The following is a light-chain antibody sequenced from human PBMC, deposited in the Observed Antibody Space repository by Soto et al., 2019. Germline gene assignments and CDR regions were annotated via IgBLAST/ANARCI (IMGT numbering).Light chain of an antibody. CDR1: GTDVGQYNY. V-gene: IGLV2-8*01. Sequence: QSVLTQPPSASGSPGQSVTISCTGAGTDVGQYNYVSWYQQHPGKAPKLLIHHVSRRPSGVPARFSGSKSGNTASLTVSGLQTEDEADYYCCSYAGSHTKYVFGTGTKVTVL. J-gene: IGLJ1*01. CDR3: CSYAGSHTKYV. CDR2: HVS.